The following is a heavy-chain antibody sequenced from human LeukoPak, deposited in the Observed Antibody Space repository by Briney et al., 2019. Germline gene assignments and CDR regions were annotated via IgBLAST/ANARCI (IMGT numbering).Heavy chain of an antibody. V-gene: IGHV3-48*01. CDR3: ARDRIAVAGTWFDY. Sequence: GSLRLSCAASGFTFSSYSMNWVRQAPGKGLEWVSYISSSSSTIYYADSVKGRFTISRDNAKNSLYLQMNSLRAEDTAVYYCARDRIAVAGTWFDYWGQGTLVTVSS. J-gene: IGHJ4*02. CDR1: GFTFSSYS. D-gene: IGHD6-19*01. CDR2: ISSSSSTI.